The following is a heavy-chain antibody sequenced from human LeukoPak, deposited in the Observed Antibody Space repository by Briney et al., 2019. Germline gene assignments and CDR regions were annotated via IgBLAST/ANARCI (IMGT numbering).Heavy chain of an antibody. V-gene: IGHV1-2*02. CDR1: GYTFTDYY. D-gene: IGHD3-16*01. CDR3: ATQRGSYLWGTDFDF. J-gene: IGHJ4*02. CDR2: INPNSGDT. Sequence: ASVTVSCKASGYTFTDYYMHWVRQAPGQGIEWMGWINPNSGDTKYAQKFQGRVTMTRDTSISTAYMELSRLRSDDTAVYYCATQRGSYLWGTDFDFWGQGTLVTVSS.